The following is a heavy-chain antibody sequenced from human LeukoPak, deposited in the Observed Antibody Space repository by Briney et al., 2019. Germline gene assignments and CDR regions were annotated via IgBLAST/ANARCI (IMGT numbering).Heavy chain of an antibody. CDR3: ARDAVEAAAGTGEDY. CDR2: INPSGGST. Sequence: ASVKVSCKASGYTFTSYYMHWVRQAPGQGLEWMGIINPSGGSTSYAQKFQGRVTITADKSTSTAYMELSSLRSEDTAVYYCARDAVEAAAGTGEDYWGQGTLVTVSS. V-gene: IGHV1-46*01. CDR1: GYTFTSYY. D-gene: IGHD6-13*01. J-gene: IGHJ4*02.